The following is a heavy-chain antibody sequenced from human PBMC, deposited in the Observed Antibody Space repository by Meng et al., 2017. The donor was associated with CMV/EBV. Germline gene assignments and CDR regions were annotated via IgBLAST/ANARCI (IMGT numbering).Heavy chain of an antibody. CDR3: ARGEIVVVPAAIRFNWYFDL. CDR1: FGCYY. D-gene: IGHD2-2*02. J-gene: IGHJ2*01. CDR2: INHSGST. V-gene: IGHV4-34*01. Sequence: FGCYYWSLIRQPPGKGLEWVGEINHSGSTNYNPTLTSRVTISVDTSKNQSSLKLSSVTAADTAVYYCARGEIVVVPAAIRFNWYFDLWGRGTLVTVSS.